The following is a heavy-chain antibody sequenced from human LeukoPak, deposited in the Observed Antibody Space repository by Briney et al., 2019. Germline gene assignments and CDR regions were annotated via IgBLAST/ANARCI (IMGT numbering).Heavy chain of an antibody. V-gene: IGHV3-23*01. CDR3: ANAPVTTCSGAYCYPFDY. CDR1: GFTLSSYA. Sequence: PGGSLRLSCAASGFTLSSYAMSWVRQAPGKGLEWVSAISVSGNTYHADSVKGRFTISRDSSKNTLYLQMNRLRAEDAAVYYCANAPVTTCSGAYCYPFDYWGQGTLVTVSS. J-gene: IGHJ4*02. D-gene: IGHD2-21*01. CDR2: ISVSGNT.